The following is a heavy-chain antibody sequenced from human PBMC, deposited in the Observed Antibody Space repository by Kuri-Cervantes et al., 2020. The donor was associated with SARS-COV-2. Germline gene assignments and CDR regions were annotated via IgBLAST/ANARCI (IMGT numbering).Heavy chain of an antibody. CDR2: INSDESTT. CDR3: ARGQYSSGWSYDQYFDY. D-gene: IGHD6-19*01. J-gene: IGHJ4*02. V-gene: IGHV3-74*01. Sequence: GESLKISCAASGFTFSNYWMYWVRQAPGKGLVWVSRINSDESTTGYADSVKGRFTISRDNAKSTLFLQMNSLRAEDTSVYYCARGQYSSGWSYDQYFDYWGQGTLVTVSS. CDR1: GFTFSNYW.